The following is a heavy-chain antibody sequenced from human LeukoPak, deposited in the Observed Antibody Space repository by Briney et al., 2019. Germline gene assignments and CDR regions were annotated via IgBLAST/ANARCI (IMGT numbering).Heavy chain of an antibody. J-gene: IGHJ3*02. D-gene: IGHD2-15*01. CDR2: INSNSGGV. V-gene: IGHV1-2*02. Sequence: EASVKVSCKASGYTFTGYYMHWVRQAPGQGLEWMGWINSNSGGVHYAQNFQGRVTMTRDTSISTAYMDLTRLRYDDTAVYFCARYLAAPYDAFDIWGQGTMATVSS. CDR3: ARYLAAPYDAFDI. CDR1: GYTFTGYY.